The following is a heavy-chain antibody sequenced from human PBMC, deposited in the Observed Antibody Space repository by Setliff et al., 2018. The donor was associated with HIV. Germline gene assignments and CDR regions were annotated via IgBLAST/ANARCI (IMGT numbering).Heavy chain of an antibody. CDR1: NGSFSGYY. D-gene: IGHD2-21*01. CDR2: ISHSGTT. J-gene: IGHJ4*02. Sequence: KTSETLSLTCAVYNGSFSGYYWSWIRQPPGKGLEWIGEISHSGTTTYNPSLKSRVTMSVDTSKNQFSLKLNTVTAADTAMYYCALLAVPFIVETISPLWGQGSLVTVS. CDR3: ALLAVPFIVETISPL. V-gene: IGHV4-34*01.